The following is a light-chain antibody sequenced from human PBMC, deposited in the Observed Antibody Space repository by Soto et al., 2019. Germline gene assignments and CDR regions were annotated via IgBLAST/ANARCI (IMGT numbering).Light chain of an antibody. J-gene: IGLJ1*01. CDR3: GTWDSSLSVYV. CDR1: SSNIGINY. V-gene: IGLV1-51*01. Sequence: QSVLTQPPSVSAAPGQKITISCSGSSSNIGINYVSWFQHLPGTAPKLLMYDNNKRPSGIPDRFSGSKSGTSATLGITALQTGDEADYYCGTWDSSLSVYVFGTGTKVTVL. CDR2: DNN.